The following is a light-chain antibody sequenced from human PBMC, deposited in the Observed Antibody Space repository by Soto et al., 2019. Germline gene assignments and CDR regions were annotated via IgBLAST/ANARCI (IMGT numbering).Light chain of an antibody. J-gene: IGKJ1*01. Sequence: EVVFTQSPGTLSLSPGERATLSCRASQSVSSSYLAWYQQKPGQAPRLLIYGASSRATGIPDRFSGSGSGTDFTLTISRLEPEDFAVYYCQQYGSSPWTFGQGTKV. V-gene: IGKV3-20*01. CDR2: GAS. CDR1: QSVSSSY. CDR3: QQYGSSPWT.